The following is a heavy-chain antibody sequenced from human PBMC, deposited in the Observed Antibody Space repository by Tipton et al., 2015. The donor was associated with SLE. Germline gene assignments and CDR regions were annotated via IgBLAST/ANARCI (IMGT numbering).Heavy chain of an antibody. CDR1: GYTFNSYG. J-gene: IGHJ4*02. D-gene: IGHD2-15*01. CDR2: ISAYNGNT. V-gene: IGHV1-18*01. Sequence: QVQLVQSGAEVKKPGASVKVSCKASGYTFNSYGVTWVRQAPGQGLEWMGRISAYNGNTKYAQKFQGRVTMTTDTSRNTAYMELRSLRSDDTAVYYCTRATLGYCSGGSCLDFDFWGQGTLVTVSS. CDR3: TRATLGYCSGGSCLDFDF.